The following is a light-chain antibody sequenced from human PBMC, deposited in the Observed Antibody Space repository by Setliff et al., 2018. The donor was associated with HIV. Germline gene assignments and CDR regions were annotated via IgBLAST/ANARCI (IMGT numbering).Light chain of an antibody. V-gene: IGLV2-14*03. CDR1: SSDIGGYDY. J-gene: IGLJ1*01. Sequence: QSVLTQPASVSGSPGQSITISCTGTSSDIGGYDYVSWFQHHPGKAPKLMMSDVTKRPPGVSTRFSGSKSGNTASLTISGLQAEDEADYYCGSYSRSSTFGVFGTGTKVTVL. CDR3: GSYSRSSTFGV. CDR2: DVT.